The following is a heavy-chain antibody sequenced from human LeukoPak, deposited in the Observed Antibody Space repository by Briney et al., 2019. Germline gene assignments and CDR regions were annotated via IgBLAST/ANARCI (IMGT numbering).Heavy chain of an antibody. J-gene: IGHJ5*02. CDR3: ARGWTAAGNNWFDP. CDR2: IYYSGST. CDR1: GGSISSGGYY. Sequence: ASQTLSLTCTVSGGSISSGGYYWSWIRQHPGKGLEWIGYIYYSGSTYYNPSLKSRVTISVDTSKNQSSLKLSSVTAADTAVYYCARGWTAAGNNWFDPWGQGTLVTVSS. V-gene: IGHV4-31*03. D-gene: IGHD6-13*01.